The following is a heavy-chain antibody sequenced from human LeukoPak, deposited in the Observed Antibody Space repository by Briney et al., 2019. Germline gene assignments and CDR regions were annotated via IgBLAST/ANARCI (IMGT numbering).Heavy chain of an antibody. V-gene: IGHV4-30-4*08. J-gene: IGHJ3*02. D-gene: IGHD2-15*01. Sequence: WIRQPPGKGLEWIGYIYYSGSTYYNPSLKSRVTISVDTSKNQFSLKLSSVTAADTAVYYCARRGWQIDAFDIWGQGTMVTVSS. CDR3: ARRGWQIDAFDI. CDR2: IYYSGST.